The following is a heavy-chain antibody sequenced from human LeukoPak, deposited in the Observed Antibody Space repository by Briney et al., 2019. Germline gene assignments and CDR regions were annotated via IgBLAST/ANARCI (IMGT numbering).Heavy chain of an antibody. J-gene: IGHJ4*02. Sequence: GSLRLSCAASGFSFSTYAMHWVRQAPGKGLEWVAVISYDGSNKYYADSVKGRFTISRDNSKNTLFLQMNSLRPEDTAVYYCARAYTAIVMGVYFDYWGQGTLVTVSS. CDR1: GFSFSTYA. D-gene: IGHD5-18*01. CDR2: ISYDGSNK. V-gene: IGHV3-30-3*01. CDR3: ARAYTAIVMGVYFDY.